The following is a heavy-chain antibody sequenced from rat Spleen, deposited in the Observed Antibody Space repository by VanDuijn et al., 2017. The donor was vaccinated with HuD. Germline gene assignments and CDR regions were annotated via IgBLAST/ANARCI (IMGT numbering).Heavy chain of an antibody. CDR1: GFTFSSYW. V-gene: IGHV5-58*01. CDR3: ARHAGDYGSFFDY. CDR2: INNDGGST. D-gene: IGHD1-3*01. J-gene: IGHJ2*01. Sequence: EVQLVESGGGVVQPGRSLKLSCVASGFTFSSYWMYWIRQVPGKGLEWVSSINNDGGSTYYPDSVKGRFTISRYNAKSTLYLQLHSLRSEDTATYYCARHAGDYGSFFDYWGQGVMVTVSS.